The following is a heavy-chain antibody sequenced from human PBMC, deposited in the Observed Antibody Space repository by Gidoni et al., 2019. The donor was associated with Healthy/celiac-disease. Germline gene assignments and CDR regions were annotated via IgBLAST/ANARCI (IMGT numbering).Heavy chain of an antibody. J-gene: IGHJ3*02. CDR1: GNNFTSYD. Sequence: QVQLVQSGAEGKKPGTSVKVSCKASGNNFTSYDINGVRQATGKGIEWMGWMNPNSGNTGYAQKFQGRVTMTRNTSISTAYMELSSLRSEDTAVYYCARGSTAMVLDAFDIWGQGTMVTVSS. D-gene: IGHD5-18*01. V-gene: IGHV1-8*01. CDR2: MNPNSGNT. CDR3: ARGSTAMVLDAFDI.